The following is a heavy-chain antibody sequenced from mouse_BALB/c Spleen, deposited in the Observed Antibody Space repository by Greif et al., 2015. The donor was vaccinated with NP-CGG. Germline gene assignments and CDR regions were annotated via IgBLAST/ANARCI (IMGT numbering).Heavy chain of an antibody. V-gene: IGHV7-3*02. J-gene: IGHJ2*01. CDR3: AREYGNYFDY. Sequence: EVQLVESGGGLVQPGGSLRLSCATSGFTFTDYYMSWVRQPPGKALEWLGFIRNKANGYTTEYSASVKGRFTISRDNSQSILYLQMNTLRAEDSATYYCAREYGNYFDYWGQGTILTVSS. CDR1: GFTFTDYY. CDR2: IRNKANGYTT. D-gene: IGHD2-10*02.